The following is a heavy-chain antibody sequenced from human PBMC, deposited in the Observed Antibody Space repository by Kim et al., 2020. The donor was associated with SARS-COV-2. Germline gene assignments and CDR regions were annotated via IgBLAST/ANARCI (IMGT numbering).Heavy chain of an antibody. D-gene: IGHD3-10*01. CDR2: ISWNSGSI. CDR1: GFTFDDYA. J-gene: IGHJ2*01. Sequence: GGSLRLSCAASGFTFDDYAMHWVRQAPGKGLEWVSGISWNSGSIGYADSVKGRFTISRESAKNSLYLQMNSLRAEDTALYYCAKDIGSSRGWYFDLWGRGSLVTVSS. CDR3: AKDIGSSRGWYFDL. V-gene: IGHV3-9*01.